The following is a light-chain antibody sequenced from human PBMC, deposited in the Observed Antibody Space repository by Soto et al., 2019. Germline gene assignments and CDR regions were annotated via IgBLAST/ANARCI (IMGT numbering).Light chain of an antibody. J-gene: IGKJ4*02. CDR2: AAS. CDR3: RHYYNYPLT. Sequence: IQVPQSPSSLSASVGDSVTITCRTTQRYRSDLGWYQQKPAKAPTLLIYAASDSKAEVTSTFSGSGSGTDFTLTITSLQSEDFATYYCRHYYNYPLTFGGGTKVDIK. CDR1: QRYRSD. V-gene: IGKV1-6*01.